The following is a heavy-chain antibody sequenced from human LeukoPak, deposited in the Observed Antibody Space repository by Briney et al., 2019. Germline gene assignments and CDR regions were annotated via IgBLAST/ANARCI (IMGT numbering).Heavy chain of an antibody. J-gene: IGHJ3*02. CDR3: ARDPDPFSRLSVFDI. V-gene: IGHV4-39*07. CDR1: GGSISSSSYY. Sequence: SETLSLTCTVSGGSISSSSYYWGWIRQPPGKGPEWIGSIYYSGSTYYNPSLKSRVTISVDTSKNQFSLKLSSVTAADTAVYYCARDPDPFSRLSVFDIWGQGTMVTVSS. D-gene: IGHD3-16*02. CDR2: IYYSGST.